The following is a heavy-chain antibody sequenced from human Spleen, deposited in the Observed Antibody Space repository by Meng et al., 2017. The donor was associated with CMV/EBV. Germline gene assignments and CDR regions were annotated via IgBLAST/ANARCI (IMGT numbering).Heavy chain of an antibody. J-gene: IGHJ4*02. CDR2: IYDSGTT. V-gene: IGHV4-4*02. Sequence: LTCAVSGGSFSSSKWWSWVRQPPGKGLEWIGGIYDSGTTTYNPSLKSRVTISLDESKNEFSLKLSSVTAADTAVYYCARNGYYSLDYWSQGTLVTVSS. CDR3: ARNGYYSLDY. CDR1: GGSFSSSKW. D-gene: IGHD3-22*01.